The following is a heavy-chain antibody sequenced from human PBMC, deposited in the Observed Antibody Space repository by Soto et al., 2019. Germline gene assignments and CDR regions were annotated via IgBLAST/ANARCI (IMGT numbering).Heavy chain of an antibody. CDR2: IYYSGST. CDR3: ARERPDGARLDP. D-gene: IGHD6-6*01. V-gene: IGHV4-30-4*01. J-gene: IGHJ5*02. CDR1: GGSISSGDYY. Sequence: QVQLQESGPGLVKPSQTLSLTCTVSGGSISSGDYYWSWIRQPPGKGLEWIGYIYYSGSTYYNPSHKSRITISVDTSKNQYSLKLSSVTAADTAVYYCARERPDGARLDPWGQGTLVTVSS.